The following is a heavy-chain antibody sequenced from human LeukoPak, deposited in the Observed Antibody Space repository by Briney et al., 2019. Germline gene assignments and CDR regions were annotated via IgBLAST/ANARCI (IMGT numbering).Heavy chain of an antibody. V-gene: IGHV3-21*01. CDR1: GFTFSSYS. CDR2: ISSSSSYI. J-gene: IGHJ4*02. Sequence: GGSLRLSCAASGFTFSSYSMNWVRQAPGEGLEWVSSISSSSSYIYYADSVKGRFTISRDNAKNSLYLQMNSLRAEDTAVYYCAREFGVIPDYWGQGTLVTVSS. D-gene: IGHD3-16*01. CDR3: AREFGVIPDY.